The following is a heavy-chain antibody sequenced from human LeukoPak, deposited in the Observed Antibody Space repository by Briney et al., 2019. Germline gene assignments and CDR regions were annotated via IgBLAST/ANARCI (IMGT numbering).Heavy chain of an antibody. CDR1: GGSISSYY. V-gene: IGHV4-4*07. CDR3: ARDPYCSSTSCYNGAFDI. Sequence: PSETLSLTCTVSGGSISSYYWSWIRQPAGKGLEWIGRIYTSGSTNYNPSLKSRVTMSVDTSKNQFSLKLSSVTAADTAVYYCARDPYCSSTSCYNGAFDIWGQGTMVTVSS. CDR2: IYTSGST. J-gene: IGHJ3*02. D-gene: IGHD2-2*02.